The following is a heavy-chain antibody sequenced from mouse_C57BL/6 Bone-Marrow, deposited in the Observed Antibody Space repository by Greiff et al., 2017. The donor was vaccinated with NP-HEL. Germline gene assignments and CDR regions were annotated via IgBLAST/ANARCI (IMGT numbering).Heavy chain of an antibody. V-gene: IGHV1-81*01. CDR2: LSPRRGNT. D-gene: IGHD2-3*01. CDR3: ARGGYSYWYFDG. Sequence: QVQLQQSGAELARPGASVKLSCKASGYTFTSYGISWVKQSTGPGLEWIGELSPRRGNTYYNEKLKGKATLTADKSSSTAYMELRSLTSEDSAVYCCARGGYSYWYFDGWGTGTTVTVSS. J-gene: IGHJ1*03. CDR1: GYTFTSYG.